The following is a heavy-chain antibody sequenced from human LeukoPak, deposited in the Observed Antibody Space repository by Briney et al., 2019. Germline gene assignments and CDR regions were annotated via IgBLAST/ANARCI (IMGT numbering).Heavy chain of an antibody. J-gene: IGHJ4*02. Sequence: GGSLRLSCAASGFTFSSYWMSWVRQAAGKGLEWVANIKQDGSEKYYVDSVKGRFTISRDNAKNSLYLQMNSLRAEDTAVYYCARGPISGATTFPFDYWGQGTLVTVSS. CDR2: IKQDGSEK. D-gene: IGHD1-26*01. CDR3: ARGPISGATTFPFDY. CDR1: GFTFSSYW. V-gene: IGHV3-7*01.